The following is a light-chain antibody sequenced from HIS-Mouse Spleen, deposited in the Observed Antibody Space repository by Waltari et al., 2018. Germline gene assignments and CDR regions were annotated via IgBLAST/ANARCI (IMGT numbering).Light chain of an antibody. CDR1: SSDVGSYNF. J-gene: IGLJ3*02. V-gene: IGLV2-23*01. Sequence: QSALTQPASVSGSPGQSITISCTGTSSDVGSYNFVLWYQQHPGKAPKLMIYEGSKRPSGVSNRFSGSKSGNTASLTISGLQAEDEADYYCCSYAGSSTYWVFGGGTKLTVL. CDR2: EGS. CDR3: CSYAGSSTYWV.